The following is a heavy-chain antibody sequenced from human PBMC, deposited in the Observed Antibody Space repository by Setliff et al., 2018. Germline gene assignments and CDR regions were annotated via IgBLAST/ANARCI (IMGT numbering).Heavy chain of an antibody. J-gene: IGHJ3*02. CDR1: GGSISGYY. V-gene: IGHV4-59*13. Sequence: SETLSLTCIVSGGSISGYYWAWVRQPPGKELEWIGRIYITGSTDYNPSLKSQVTISEDTSKNQFSLELSSVTAADTAVYFCARGFSYGVTTYGLDIWGRGTMVTVSS. D-gene: IGHD3-10*01. CDR2: IYITGST. CDR3: ARGFSYGVTTYGLDI.